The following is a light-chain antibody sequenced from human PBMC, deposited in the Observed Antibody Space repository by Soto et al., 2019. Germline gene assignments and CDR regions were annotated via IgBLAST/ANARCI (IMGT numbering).Light chain of an antibody. Sequence: QSALTQPASVPGSPGQSITISCTGTSSDVGGYNHVSWYQQHPGKAPKLMIYEVSNRPSGVSNRFSGSKSGNTASLTISGLQAEDEADYYCSSYTSSSTPYVFGTGTKLTVL. J-gene: IGLJ1*01. V-gene: IGLV2-14*01. CDR3: SSYTSSSTPYV. CDR1: SSDVGGYNH. CDR2: EVS.